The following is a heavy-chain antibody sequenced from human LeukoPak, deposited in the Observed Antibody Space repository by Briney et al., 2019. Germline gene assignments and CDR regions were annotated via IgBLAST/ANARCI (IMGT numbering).Heavy chain of an antibody. D-gene: IGHD3-10*01. CDR3: AKVGTMVRGSTANFDY. Sequence: GGSLRLSCAAAGFTFSSYGMSWVRQAPGKGLELVSAISGSGGSTYYADSVKGRFTISRDNSKNTLYLQMNSLRAEDTAVYYCAKVGTMVRGSTANFDYWGQGTLVTVSS. CDR2: ISGSGGST. CDR1: GFTFSSYG. J-gene: IGHJ4*02. V-gene: IGHV3-23*01.